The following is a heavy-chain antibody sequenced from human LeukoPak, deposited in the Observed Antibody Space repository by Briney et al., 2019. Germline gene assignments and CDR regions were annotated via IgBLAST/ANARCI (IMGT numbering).Heavy chain of an antibody. CDR3: AETFASASYSDN. Sequence: GGSLRLSCAASAFTFSNYAMHWVRQAPGKGLEWVAVISYDGSDKYYADSVKGRFTISRDNPKNTLYLQMNSLRAEDTAVYYCAETFASASYSDNWGQGTLVTVSS. CDR1: AFTFSNYA. CDR2: ISYDGSDK. J-gene: IGHJ4*02. V-gene: IGHV3-30*04. D-gene: IGHD3-10*01.